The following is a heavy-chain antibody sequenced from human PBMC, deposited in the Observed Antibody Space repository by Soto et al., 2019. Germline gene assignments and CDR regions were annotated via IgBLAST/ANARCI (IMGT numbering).Heavy chain of an antibody. V-gene: IGHV3-74*01. Sequence: GGSLRLSCAAYEFTFSGYWMHWFRQAPGKGLVWVSRISGDGSSTSYADSVKGRFTISRDNAKDTLYLQLNSLRAEDTAVYYYFIGFAQGTGHVYPCGQGTLVPVSS. J-gene: IGHJ5*02. CDR1: EFTFSGYW. CDR2: ISGDGSST. CDR3: FIGFAQGTGHVYP. D-gene: IGHD1-1*01.